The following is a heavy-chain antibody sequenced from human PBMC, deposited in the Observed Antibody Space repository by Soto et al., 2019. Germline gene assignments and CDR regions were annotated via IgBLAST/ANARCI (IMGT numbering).Heavy chain of an antibody. CDR1: GGSINSDNW. D-gene: IGHD6-13*01. V-gene: IGHV4-4*02. CDR2: IYHSGSS. J-gene: IGHJ4*02. CDR3: ARRKTAIAATEIDY. Sequence: QVQLQESGPGLVKPSGTLSLTCAVSGGSINSDNWWSWVRQPPGKGLEWIGEIYHSGSSNYNPSLKSRVTISVDKSNHQFSLKLSSVTAADTAVYYCARRKTAIAATEIDYWGQGTLVTVSS.